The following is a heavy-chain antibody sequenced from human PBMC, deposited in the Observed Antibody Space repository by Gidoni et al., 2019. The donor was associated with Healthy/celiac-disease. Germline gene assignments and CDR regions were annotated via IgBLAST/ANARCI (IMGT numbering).Heavy chain of an antibody. CDR2: INPSGGST. D-gene: IGHD3-9*01. V-gene: IGHV1-46*01. J-gene: IGHJ5*02. CDR3: ARDQRYLGPLHKNWFDP. Sequence: QVQLVQSGAEVKKPGASVKVSCKASGYTFTSYYMHWVRQAPGQGLEWMGIINPSGGSTSYAQKFQGRVTMTRDTSTSTVYMELSSLRSEDTAVYYCARDQRYLGPLHKNWFDPWGQGTLVTVSS. CDR1: GYTFTSYY.